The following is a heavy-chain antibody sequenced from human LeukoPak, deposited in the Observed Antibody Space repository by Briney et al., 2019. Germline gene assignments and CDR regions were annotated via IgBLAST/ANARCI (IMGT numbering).Heavy chain of an antibody. CDR2: IKRDGSDT. CDR3: ARDANYYDSRGENYFNC. CDR1: GFTFSSYE. Sequence: GGSLRLSCAASGFTFSSYEMNWVRQAPGKGLEWVANIKRDGSDTYYVDSVKGRFTISRDNAKNSLYLQLNSLRAEDTAVYYCARDANYYDSRGENYFNCWGQGTLVTVSS. V-gene: IGHV3-7*01. J-gene: IGHJ4*02. D-gene: IGHD3-22*01.